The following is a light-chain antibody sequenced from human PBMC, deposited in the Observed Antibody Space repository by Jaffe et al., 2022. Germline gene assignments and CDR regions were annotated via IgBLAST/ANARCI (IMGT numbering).Light chain of an antibody. CDR2: EVY. CDR1: GSDVGHYNS. V-gene: IGLV2-14*01. CDR3: SSYRADKIRL. J-gene: IGLJ2*01. Sequence: QSGLTQPASVSGSPGQSITISCTGTGSDVGHYNSVSWYQQHPGKAPKLLIFEVYNRPSGVSNRFSGSKSGNTASLTISGLQVEDEAHYYCSSYRADKIRLFGGGTKVTVL.